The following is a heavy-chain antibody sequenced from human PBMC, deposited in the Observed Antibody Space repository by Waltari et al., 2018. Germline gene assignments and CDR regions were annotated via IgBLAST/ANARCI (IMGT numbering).Heavy chain of an antibody. CDR3: ATSGMDLSGVTINWFDP. J-gene: IGHJ5*02. Sequence: EVQLVQSGAEVKKPGATVKISCKASGYIFRNYYMHWLRQAPGKGLEWMGRFDPADGKTIYAYNFQGRFIIPTNRPTRTVFMAVTSLTSDDAAVYYCATSGMDLSGVTINWFDPWGQGTLLTVSS. V-gene: IGHV1-69-2*01. D-gene: IGHD3-9*01. CDR1: GYIFRNYY. CDR2: FDPADGKT.